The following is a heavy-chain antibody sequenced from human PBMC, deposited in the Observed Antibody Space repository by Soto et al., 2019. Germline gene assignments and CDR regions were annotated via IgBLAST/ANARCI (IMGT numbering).Heavy chain of an antibody. CDR2: INHSGST. CDR1: GGSFSGYY. J-gene: IGHJ5*02. CDR3: ARGGVVVVPAATPQSWFDP. Sequence: SETLSLTCAVYGGSFSGYYWSWIRQPPGKGLEWIGEINHSGSTNYNPSLKSRVTISVDTSKNQFSLKLSSVTAADTAVYYCARGGVVVVPAATPQSWFDPWGQGTLVTVSS. D-gene: IGHD2-2*01. V-gene: IGHV4-34*01.